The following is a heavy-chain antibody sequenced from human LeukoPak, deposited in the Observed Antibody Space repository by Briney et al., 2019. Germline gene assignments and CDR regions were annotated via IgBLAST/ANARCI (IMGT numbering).Heavy chain of an antibody. J-gene: IGHJ4*02. Sequence: GGSLRLSCTGSGFTLSSYEMTWIRQAPGKVLEWVSSIDYSGDSPYYADSVKGRFTISRDNAKNSLYLQMNSLRAEDTAVYYCARDLGYSSGPNYWGQGTRVTVSS. CDR1: GFTLSSYE. CDR3: ARDLGYSSGPNY. V-gene: IGHV3-48*03. CDR2: IDYSGDSP. D-gene: IGHD6-19*01.